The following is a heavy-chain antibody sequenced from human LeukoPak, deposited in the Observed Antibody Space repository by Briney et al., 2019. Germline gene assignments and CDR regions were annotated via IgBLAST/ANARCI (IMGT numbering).Heavy chain of an antibody. Sequence: GGSLRLSCATSGLTFSHYGMHWVRQSPGKGLEWVAFIRYDGSILYYADSVKGRFTISRDNSKNTLYLQMNSLRAEDTAVYYCARDSRTEPYYYYYMDVWGKGTTVTVSS. J-gene: IGHJ6*03. CDR2: IRYDGSIL. D-gene: IGHD1-14*01. CDR3: ARDSRTEPYYYYYMDV. V-gene: IGHV3-30*02. CDR1: GLTFSHYG.